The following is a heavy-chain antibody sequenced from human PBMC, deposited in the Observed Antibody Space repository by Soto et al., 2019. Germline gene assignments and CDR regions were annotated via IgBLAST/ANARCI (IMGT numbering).Heavy chain of an antibody. Sequence: QVQLVQSGTEVKKPGASVKVSCKASGYTFSNYGIHWVRQAPGQGLEWMGWISAYNGNTNYAQKLQGRVTMTTDTSTSTAYMELRSLRSDDTAVYYCARDRIAAAGTDLRYFDLWGRGTLVTVSS. J-gene: IGHJ2*01. CDR3: ARDRIAAAGTDLRYFDL. D-gene: IGHD6-13*01. CDR1: GYTFSNYG. CDR2: ISAYNGNT. V-gene: IGHV1-18*01.